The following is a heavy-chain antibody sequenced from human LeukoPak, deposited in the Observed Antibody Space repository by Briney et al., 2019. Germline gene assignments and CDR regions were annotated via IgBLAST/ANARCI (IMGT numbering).Heavy chain of an antibody. CDR1: GGSISSGSYY. J-gene: IGHJ4*02. CDR3: ARGLGDDYYYDSSGRATNPRDY. V-gene: IGHV4-61*02. D-gene: IGHD3-22*01. CDR2: IYTSGST. Sequence: KTSQTLSLTCTVSGGSISSGSYYWSWIRQPAGKGLEWIGRIYTSGSTNYNPSLKSRVTISVDTSKNQFSLKLSSVTAADTAVYYCARGLGDDYYYDSSGRATNPRDYWGQGTLVTVSS.